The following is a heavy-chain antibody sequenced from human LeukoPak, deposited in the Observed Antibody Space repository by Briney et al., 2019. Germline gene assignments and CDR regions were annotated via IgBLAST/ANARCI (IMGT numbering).Heavy chain of an antibody. CDR3: ARVADYYESSGYYDY. D-gene: IGHD3-22*01. J-gene: IGHJ4*02. CDR2: IYTSGST. CDR1: GGSISSYY. Sequence: SETLSLTCTVSGGSISSYYWSWIRQPAGKGLEWIGRIYTSGSTNYNPSLKSRVTTSVDTSKNQFSLKLSSVTAADTAVYYCARVADYYESSGYYDYWGQGTLVTVSS. V-gene: IGHV4-4*07.